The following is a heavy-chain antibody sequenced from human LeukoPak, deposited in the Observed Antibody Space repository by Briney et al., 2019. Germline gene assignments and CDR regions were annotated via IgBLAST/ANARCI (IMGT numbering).Heavy chain of an antibody. Sequence: GGSLRLSCAASGFTFSDYYMSWIRQAPGKGLEWVSYISSSSSYTNYADSVKGRFTISRDNAKNSLYLQMNSLRAEDTAVYYCARSYSDYGNDAFDIWGQGTMVTASS. J-gene: IGHJ3*02. CDR2: ISSSSSYT. CDR1: GFTFSDYY. D-gene: IGHD4-11*01. V-gene: IGHV3-11*03. CDR3: ARSYSDYGNDAFDI.